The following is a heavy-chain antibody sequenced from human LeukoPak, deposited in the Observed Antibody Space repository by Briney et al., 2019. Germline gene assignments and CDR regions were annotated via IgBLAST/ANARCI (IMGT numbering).Heavy chain of an antibody. CDR3: AREGQNNYDSSGLGDY. CDR2: IYTSGST. J-gene: IGHJ4*02. V-gene: IGHV4-61*02. Sequence: KPSETLSLTCTVSGGSISSGSYYWSWIRQPAGKGLEWIGRIYTSGSTNYNPSLKSRVTISVDTSKNQFSLKLSSVTAADTAVYYCAREGQNNYDSSGLGDYWGQGTLVTVSS. D-gene: IGHD3-22*01. CDR1: GGSISSGSYY.